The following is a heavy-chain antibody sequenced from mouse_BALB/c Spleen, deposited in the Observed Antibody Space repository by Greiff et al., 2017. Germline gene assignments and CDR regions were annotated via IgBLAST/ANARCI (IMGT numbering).Heavy chain of an antibody. V-gene: IGHV1S29*02. D-gene: IGHD2-14*01. CDR3: ARGQVRLFAY. Sequence: VQLQQSGPELVKPGASVKISCKASGYTFTDYNMHWVKQSHGKSLEWIGYIYPYNGGTGYNQKFKSKATLTVDNSSSTAYMELRSLTSEDSAVYYCARGQVRLFAYWGQGTLVTVSA. CDR1: GYTFTDYN. CDR2: IYPYNGGT. J-gene: IGHJ3*01.